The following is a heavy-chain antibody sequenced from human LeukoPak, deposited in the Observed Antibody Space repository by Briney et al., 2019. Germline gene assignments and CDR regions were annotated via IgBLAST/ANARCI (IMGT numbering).Heavy chain of an antibody. CDR3: AREGSYYNYYDSSGYYY. CDR1: GYTFTGYY. V-gene: IGHV1-46*01. CDR2: INPSGGST. Sequence: GASVKVSCKASGYTFTGYYIHWVRQAPGQGLEWMGIINPSGGSTSYAQKFQGRVTMTRDTSTSTVYMELSSLRSEDTAVYYCAREGSYYNYYDSSGYYYWGQGTLVTVSS. D-gene: IGHD3-22*01. J-gene: IGHJ4*02.